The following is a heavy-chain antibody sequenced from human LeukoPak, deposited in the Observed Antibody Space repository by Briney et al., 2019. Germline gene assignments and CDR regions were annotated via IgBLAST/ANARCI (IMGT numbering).Heavy chain of an antibody. CDR3: TRDRKYCGGDCYLDY. V-gene: IGHV3-49*03. J-gene: IGHJ4*02. CDR2: IRSKAYGGTT. CDR1: GFTFGDYA. Sequence: TGGSLRLSCTASGFTFGDYAISWFRQAPGKGLEWVGFIRSKAYGGTTEYAASVKGRFTISRDDSKSIAYLQMNSLKTEDTAVYYCTRDRKYCGGDCYLDYWGQGTLVTVSS. D-gene: IGHD2-21*02.